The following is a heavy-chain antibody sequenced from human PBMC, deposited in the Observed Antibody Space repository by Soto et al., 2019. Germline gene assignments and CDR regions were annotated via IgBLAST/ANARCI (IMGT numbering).Heavy chain of an antibody. J-gene: IGHJ6*02. CDR1: GFAVSSNY. V-gene: IGHV3-53*01. Sequence: GGSLRLSCVASGFAVSSNYMSWVRQAPGKGPEWVSVIYSTDNTNYADSVKGRFTISRDNSKNTLYLQMNSLRVEDTAVYYCVRDKAYYGSGSLYGMDVWGQGTTVTVSS. D-gene: IGHD3-10*01. CDR3: VRDKAYYGSGSLYGMDV. CDR2: IYSTDNT.